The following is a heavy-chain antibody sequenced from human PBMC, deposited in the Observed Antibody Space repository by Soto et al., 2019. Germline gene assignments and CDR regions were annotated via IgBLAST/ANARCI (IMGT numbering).Heavy chain of an antibody. CDR1: GFTVRDYN. D-gene: IGHD6-6*01. V-gene: IGHV3-11*06. CDR2: ISSTGSYA. CDR3: ARDSSITPRPLDY. J-gene: IGHJ4*02. Sequence: GSLRLSCAAAGFTVRDYNMSWIRQAPGKGLEWVSYISSTGSYAKYADSVKGRFTISRDNAKNSLYLQMNSLRAEDTAVYYFARDSSITPRPLDYLGQGTPVTVPS.